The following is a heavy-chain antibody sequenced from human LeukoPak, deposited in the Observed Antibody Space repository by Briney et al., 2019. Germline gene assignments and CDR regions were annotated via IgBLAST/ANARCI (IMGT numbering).Heavy chain of an antibody. J-gene: IGHJ4*02. CDR3: AREPGSAEFDY. Sequence: SETLSLTCTVSGGSISSGSYYWSWIRQPAGKGLEWIGRIYTSGRTNHNPSLKSRVTISVDTSKNQFSLKLSSVTAADTAVYYCAREPGSAEFDYWGQGTLVTVSS. D-gene: IGHD1-26*01. CDR1: GGSISSGSYY. CDR2: IYTSGRT. V-gene: IGHV4-61*02.